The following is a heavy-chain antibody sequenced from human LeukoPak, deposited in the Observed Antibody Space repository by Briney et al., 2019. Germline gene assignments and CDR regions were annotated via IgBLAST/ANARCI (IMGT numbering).Heavy chain of an antibody. V-gene: IGHV3-74*01. Sequence: GGSLRLSCAASGFPFSNYWMHWVRQSPGKGLICVARIGHDGSGAGYADSVKGRFTISRDNAKSTLYLQMNSLRTEDTAVYYCARYQQAGYESDYWGQGTLVTVSS. CDR3: ARYQQAGYESDY. CDR2: IGHDGSGA. CDR1: GFPFSNYW. D-gene: IGHD5-12*01. J-gene: IGHJ4*02.